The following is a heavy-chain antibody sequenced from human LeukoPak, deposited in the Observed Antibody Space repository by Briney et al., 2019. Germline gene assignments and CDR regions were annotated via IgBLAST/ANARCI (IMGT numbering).Heavy chain of an antibody. J-gene: IGHJ4*02. Sequence: PSETLSLTRTVSGGSISSYYWSWIRQPPGKGLEWIGYIYYSGSTNYNPSLKSRVTISVDTSKNQFSLKLSSVTAADTAVYYCASLLYCGGDCYSFDYWGQGTLVTVSS. CDR1: GGSISSYY. V-gene: IGHV4-59*08. CDR2: IYYSGST. D-gene: IGHD2-21*02. CDR3: ASLLYCGGDCYSFDY.